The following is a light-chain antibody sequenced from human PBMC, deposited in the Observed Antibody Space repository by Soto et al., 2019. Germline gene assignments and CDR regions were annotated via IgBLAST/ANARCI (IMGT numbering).Light chain of an antibody. Sequence: QSVLTQPASVSGSPGQSITISCTGTSSDVGGYNYVSWYQQHPGKAPKLMIYEVSNRPSGVSNRFSGSKSGNTASLTISGLQAEDEADSYCSSYTSSSTLNWVFGGGTKLTVL. CDR1: SSDVGGYNY. V-gene: IGLV2-14*01. CDR3: SSYTSSSTLNWV. J-gene: IGLJ3*02. CDR2: EVS.